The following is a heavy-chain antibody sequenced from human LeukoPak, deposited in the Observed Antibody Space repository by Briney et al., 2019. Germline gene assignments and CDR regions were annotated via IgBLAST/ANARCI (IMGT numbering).Heavy chain of an antibody. V-gene: IGHV3-23*01. D-gene: IGHD1-26*01. CDR1: GFTLSTYR. Sequence: GGSLRLSCVASGFTLSTYRMNWVRQAPGKGLEWVSTISGGGGSTYYADSVKGRFTISRDNSKNTLYLQVNSLRAEDTAVYYCAKGGKWDVTPFDYWGQGTLVTVSS. J-gene: IGHJ4*02. CDR3: AKGGKWDVTPFDY. CDR2: ISGGGGST.